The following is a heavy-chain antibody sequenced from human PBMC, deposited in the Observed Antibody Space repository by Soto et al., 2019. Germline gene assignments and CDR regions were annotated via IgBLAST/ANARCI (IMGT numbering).Heavy chain of an antibody. J-gene: IGHJ5*02. CDR3: ARGRSNWNPGRGGFDP. D-gene: IGHD1-20*01. V-gene: IGHV4-34*01. CDR2: INHSGST. Sequence: QVPLQQWGAGLLKPSETLSLTCAVYGGSFSGYYWSWIRHPPGKGMEWIVEINHSGSTNYNPSLKSRVTITVDTSKNQFSLKLSSVTSADTAVYYCARGRSNWNPGRGGFDPCGQGTLVTVST. CDR1: GGSFSGYY.